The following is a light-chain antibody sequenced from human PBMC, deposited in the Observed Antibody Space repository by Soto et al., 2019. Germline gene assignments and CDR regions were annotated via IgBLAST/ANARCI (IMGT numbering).Light chain of an antibody. J-gene: IGLJ2*01. CDR1: SGDVGGYDY. V-gene: IGLV2-8*01. CDR3: GSYADSDNFVV. Sequence: QSVLTQPPSASGSPGQSVTISCTGTSGDVGGYDYVSWYQQHPGIAPKLIIFEVTKRPSGVPDRFSGSKSCNTASLTVSGLQAADEADYYCGSYADSDNFVVFGGGTKVTV. CDR2: EVT.